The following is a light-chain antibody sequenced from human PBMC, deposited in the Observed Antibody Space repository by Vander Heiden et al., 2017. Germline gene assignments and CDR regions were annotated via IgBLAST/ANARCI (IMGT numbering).Light chain of an antibody. CDR1: QSVSSY. V-gene: IGKV3-11*01. CDR2: DAS. Sequence: EFVLTHSPATLSLSPGEIATLSCRASQSVSSYLAWYQQKPGQAPRLLIYDASNRATGIPARFSGSGSGTDFTLTISSLEPEDFAVYYCQQRSNWPPKYTFGQGTKLEIK. J-gene: IGKJ2*01. CDR3: QQRSNWPPKYT.